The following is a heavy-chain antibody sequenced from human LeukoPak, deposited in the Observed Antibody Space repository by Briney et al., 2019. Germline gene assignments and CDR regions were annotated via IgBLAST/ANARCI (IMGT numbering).Heavy chain of an antibody. V-gene: IGHV3-30-3*01. CDR2: ISYDGSNK. CDR3: ARDPIGSGWYLFDY. Sequence: PGGSLRLSCAASGFTFSSYAMHWVRQAPGKGLEWVADISYDGSNKYYADSVKGRFTISRDNSKNTLYLQMNSLRAEDTAVYYCARDPIGSGWYLFDYWGQGTLVTVSS. D-gene: IGHD6-19*01. CDR1: GFTFSSYA. J-gene: IGHJ4*02.